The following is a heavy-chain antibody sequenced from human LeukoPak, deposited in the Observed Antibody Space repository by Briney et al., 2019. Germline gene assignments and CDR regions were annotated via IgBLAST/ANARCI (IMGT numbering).Heavy chain of an antibody. J-gene: IGHJ4*02. V-gene: IGHV3-48*04. CDR3: ARDWYSSSS. CDR2: ISSSSSTI. CDR1: GFTVSSNY. D-gene: IGHD6-13*01. Sequence: GGSLRLSCAASGFTVSSNYMSWVRQAPGKGLEWVSYISSSSSTIYYADSVKGRFTISRDNAKNSLYLQMNSLRAEDTAVYYCARDWYSSSSWGQGTLVTVSS.